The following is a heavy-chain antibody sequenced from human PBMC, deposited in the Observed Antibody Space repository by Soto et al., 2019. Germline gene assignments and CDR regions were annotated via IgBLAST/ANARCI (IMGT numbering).Heavy chain of an antibody. J-gene: IGHJ5*02. D-gene: IGHD6-19*01. Sequence: QLQLQESGPGLVKPSETLSLTCTVSGGSISSSSYYWGWIRQPPGKGLAWIGSIYYSGSTYYNPSLKSRVTISVDTSKNQFSLKLSSVTAADTAVYYCASAVAGTRCVGHNWFDPWGQGTLVTVSS. CDR3: ASAVAGTRCVGHNWFDP. CDR1: GGSISSSSYY. CDR2: IYYSGST. V-gene: IGHV4-39*01.